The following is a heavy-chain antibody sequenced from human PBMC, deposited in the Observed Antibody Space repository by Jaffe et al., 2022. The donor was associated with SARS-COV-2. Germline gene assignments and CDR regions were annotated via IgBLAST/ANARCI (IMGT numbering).Heavy chain of an antibody. J-gene: IGHJ4*02. CDR1: GGSFNDYY. CDR3: ASFSSGGTTSKKIDY. CDR2: INHSGST. Sequence: QVQLQQWGAGLLKPSETLSLTCAVYGGSFNDYYWSWIRQPPGKGLEWIGEINHSGSTNYNPSLKSRVTISVDTSKNQFSLSLSSMTAADTAIYYCASFSSGGTTSKKIDYWGQGTLVTVSS. V-gene: IGHV4-34*01. D-gene: IGHD3-10*01.